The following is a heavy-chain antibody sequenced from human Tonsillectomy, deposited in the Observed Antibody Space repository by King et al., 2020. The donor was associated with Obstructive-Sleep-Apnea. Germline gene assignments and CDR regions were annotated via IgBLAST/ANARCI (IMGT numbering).Heavy chain of an antibody. Sequence: VQLVESGAEVKKPGESLRISCKGSGYSFTNYWITWVRQMPGKGLEWMGRIDPSDSYTNYSPSFQGHVTISAHKTISTAYLQWSSLKASDTAMYYCAKQNLDNWFDPCGQGTQVTVSS. D-gene: IGHD1/OR15-1a*01. CDR3: AKQNLDNWFDP. V-gene: IGHV5-10-1*03. CDR2: IDPSDSYT. CDR1: GYSFTNYW. J-gene: IGHJ5*02.